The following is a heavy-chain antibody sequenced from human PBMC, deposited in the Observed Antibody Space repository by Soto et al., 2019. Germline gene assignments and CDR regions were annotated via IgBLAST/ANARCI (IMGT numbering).Heavy chain of an antibody. Sequence: GGSLRLSCAASGFTFSSYWMHWVRQAPGKGLEWVSAISGSGGSTYYADSVKGRFTISRDNSKNTLYLQMNSLRAEDTAVYYCAKQKGVTAAPLDYWGQGTLVTVSS. CDR2: ISGSGGST. V-gene: IGHV3-23*01. J-gene: IGHJ4*02. CDR3: AKQKGVTAAPLDY. CDR1: GFTFSSYW. D-gene: IGHD2-2*01.